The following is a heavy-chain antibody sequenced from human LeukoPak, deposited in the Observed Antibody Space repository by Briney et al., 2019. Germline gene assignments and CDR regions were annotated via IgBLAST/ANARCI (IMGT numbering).Heavy chain of an antibody. Sequence: GGSLRLSCAASGFTFSSYGMHWVRQAPGKGLEWVAVISYDGSNKYYADSVKGRFTISRDNSKNTLYLQMNSLRAEDTAVYYCAKGGYCSSTSCYRGIDGFDYWGQGTLVTVSS. CDR2: ISYDGSNK. CDR1: GFTFSSYG. V-gene: IGHV3-30*18. D-gene: IGHD2-2*02. CDR3: AKGGYCSSTSCYRGIDGFDY. J-gene: IGHJ4*02.